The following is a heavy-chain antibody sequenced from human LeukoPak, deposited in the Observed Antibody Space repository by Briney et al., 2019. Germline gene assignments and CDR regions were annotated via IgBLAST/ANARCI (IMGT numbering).Heavy chain of an antibody. D-gene: IGHD3-10*01. CDR3: ARQRDHYGSGSLHFDY. Sequence: ASVKVSCKASGYTFTGYYMHWVRQAPGQGLEWMGRINPNSGGTNYAQKFQGRVTMTRDTSISTAYMELSRLRSDDTAVYYCARQRDHYGSGSLHFDYWGQGTLVTVCS. V-gene: IGHV1-2*06. CDR1: GYTFTGYY. CDR2: INPNSGGT. J-gene: IGHJ4*02.